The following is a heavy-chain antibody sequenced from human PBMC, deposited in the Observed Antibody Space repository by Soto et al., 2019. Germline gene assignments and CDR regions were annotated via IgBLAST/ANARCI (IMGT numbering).Heavy chain of an antibody. CDR3: AKDSGGKDDRLVDYYYGMDV. CDR1: GFTFDDYT. V-gene: IGHV3-43*01. J-gene: IGHJ6*02. Sequence: PGGSLRLSCAASGFTFDDYTMHWVRQAPGKGLEWVSLISWDGGSTYYADSVKGRFTISRDNSKNSLYLQMNSLRTEDTALYYCAKDSGGKDDRLVDYYYGMDVWGQGTTVTVSS. D-gene: IGHD2-21*01. CDR2: ISWDGGST.